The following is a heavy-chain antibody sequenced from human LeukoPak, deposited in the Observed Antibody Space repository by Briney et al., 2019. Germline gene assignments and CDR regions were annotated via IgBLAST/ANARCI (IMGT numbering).Heavy chain of an antibody. D-gene: IGHD6-13*01. V-gene: IGHV1-2*06. CDR1: GYTFTGYY. CDR3: ARDPEGSCDAFDI. CDR2: INPNSGGT. J-gene: IGHJ3*02. Sequence: ASVKVSCKASGYTFTGYYMHWVRQAPGQGLEWMGRINPNSGGTNYAQKFQGRVTMTRDTSISTAYMELSRLRSDDTAVYYCARDPEGSCDAFDIWGQGTMVTVSS.